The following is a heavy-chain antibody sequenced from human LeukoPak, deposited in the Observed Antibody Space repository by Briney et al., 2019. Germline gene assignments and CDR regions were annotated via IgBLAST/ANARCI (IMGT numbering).Heavy chain of an antibody. CDR2: IDRSSSLV. V-gene: IGHV3-21*01. Sequence: GGSLRLSCAASDFTFSTYWMHWVRQAPGQGLVWVSSIDRSSSLVYYADSVKGRFTISRDNAKNSVYLQMNSLRAEDSALHSCVRATTVAGTKESGVDFWGQGTLVTVSS. CDR3: VRATTVAGTKESGVDF. J-gene: IGHJ4*02. D-gene: IGHD6-19*01. CDR1: DFTFSTYW.